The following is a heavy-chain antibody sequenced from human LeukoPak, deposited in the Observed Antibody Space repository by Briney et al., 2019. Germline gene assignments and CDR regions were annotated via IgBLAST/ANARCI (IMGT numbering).Heavy chain of an antibody. D-gene: IGHD2-8*01. CDR3: ARDGDIVLMVFPGWFDP. J-gene: IGHJ5*02. CDR1: GYTFTSYY. V-gene: IGHV1-46*01. CDR2: INPSGGST. Sequence: GASVKVSCKASGYTFTSYYMHWVRQAPGQGLEWMGIINPSGGSTSYAQKFQGRVTMTRDTSTSTVYMELSSLRSEDTAVYYCARDGDIVLMVFPGWFDPWGQGTLVTVSS.